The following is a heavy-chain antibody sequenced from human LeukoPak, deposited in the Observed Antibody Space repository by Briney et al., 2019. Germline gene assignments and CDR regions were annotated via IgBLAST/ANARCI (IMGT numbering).Heavy chain of an antibody. CDR1: GFTFSSYS. CDR2: ISSSSSYI. Sequence: PGGSLRLSCAASGFTFSSYSMNWVRQAPGKGLEWVSSISSSSSYIYYADSVKGRFTISRDNAKNSLYLQMNSLRAEDTAVYYCARDRIGGLYYFDYWGQGTLVTVSS. V-gene: IGHV3-21*01. CDR3: ARDRIGGLYYFDY. D-gene: IGHD2/OR15-2a*01. J-gene: IGHJ4*02.